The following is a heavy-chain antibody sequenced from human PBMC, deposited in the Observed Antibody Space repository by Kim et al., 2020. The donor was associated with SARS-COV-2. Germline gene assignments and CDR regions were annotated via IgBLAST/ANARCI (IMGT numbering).Heavy chain of an antibody. CDR3: ARDMVGYCSGGSCSDPNWFDP. Sequence: ASVKVSCKASGYTFTSYGISWVRQAPGQGLEWMGWISAYNGNTNYAQKLQGRVTMTTDTSTSTAYMELRSLRSDDTAVYYCARDMVGYCSGGSCSDPNWFDPWGQGTLVTVSS. J-gene: IGHJ5*02. D-gene: IGHD2-15*01. CDR2: ISAYNGNT. CDR1: GYTFTSYG. V-gene: IGHV1-18*04.